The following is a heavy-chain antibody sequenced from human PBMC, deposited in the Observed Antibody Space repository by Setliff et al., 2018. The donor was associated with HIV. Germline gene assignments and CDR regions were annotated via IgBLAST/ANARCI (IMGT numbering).Heavy chain of an antibody. J-gene: IGHJ4*02. CDR2: IYHVGTT. D-gene: IGHD3-10*01. CDR1: DDSIKSDNYY. Sequence: SETLSLTCTVSDDSIKSDNYYWSWVRQPAGKGLEWIGNIYHVGTTYYNPSLKSRVTLSVDPSKSQFSLKLTSVTAADTALYYCVTTDYFYGRNNFEYWGQGALVTVSS. CDR3: VTTDYFYGRNNFEY. V-gene: IGHV4-38-2*02.